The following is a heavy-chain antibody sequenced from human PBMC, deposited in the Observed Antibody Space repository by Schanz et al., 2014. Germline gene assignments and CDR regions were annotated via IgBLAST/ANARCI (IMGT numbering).Heavy chain of an antibody. J-gene: IGHJ6*03. CDR1: GFTFSSYD. CDR3: ARVKYCTITRCYRTETEGIYYMDV. D-gene: IGHD2-2*01. V-gene: IGHV3-23*04. Sequence: EVQLVESGGGLVQPGGSLRLSCVASGFTFSSYDVFWVRQAPGKGLEWVSAISASGGSTYYADSVKGRFTISRDNSKNTLYLQMKSLRAEDTAVYYCARVKYCTITRCYRTETEGIYYMDVWGKGTTVTVSS. CDR2: ISASGGST.